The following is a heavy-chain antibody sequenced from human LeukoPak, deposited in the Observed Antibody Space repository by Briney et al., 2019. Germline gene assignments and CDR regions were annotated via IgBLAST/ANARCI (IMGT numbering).Heavy chain of an antibody. CDR1: GYTFNNYG. CDR3: ARGGSFGTY. CDR2: ISAHNGYT. D-gene: IGHD3-10*01. Sequence: ASVKVSCKASGYTFNNYGINWVRQAPGQGLEWMGWISAHNGYTKYAQKVQGRVTLTTDTSTSTAYMELKSLKSDDTAIYYCARGGSFGTYWGQGTLVTVSS. V-gene: IGHV1-18*01. J-gene: IGHJ4*02.